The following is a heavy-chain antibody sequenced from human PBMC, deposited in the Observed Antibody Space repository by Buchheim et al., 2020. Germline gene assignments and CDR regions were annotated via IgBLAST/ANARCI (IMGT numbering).Heavy chain of an antibody. CDR2: ISYDGSNK. J-gene: IGHJ6*02. Sequence: QVQLVESGGGVVQPGRSLRLSCAASGFTFSSYGMHWVRQTPGKGLEWVAVISYDGSNKYYADSVKGRFTISRDNYKNTLYLQMNSLRAEDTAVYYCAKDFVVDTAMVDYYGMDVWGQGTT. D-gene: IGHD5-18*01. V-gene: IGHV3-30*18. CDR3: AKDFVVDTAMVDYYGMDV. CDR1: GFTFSSYG.